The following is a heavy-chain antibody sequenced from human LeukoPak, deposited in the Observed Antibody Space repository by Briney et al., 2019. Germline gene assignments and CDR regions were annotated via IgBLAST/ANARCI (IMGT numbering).Heavy chain of an antibody. J-gene: IGHJ4*02. V-gene: IGHV3-30*18. Sequence: PGGSLRLSCAASGFPFSTFAMDWVRQAPGKGLEWVAGISYDGSNRFYADSVKGRFSISRDNSNNTLFLQLNSLRLEDTAVYYCAKGSGSYDYFDHWGQGALVTVFS. CDR3: AKGSGSYDYFDH. D-gene: IGHD1-26*01. CDR2: ISYDGSNR. CDR1: GFPFSTFA.